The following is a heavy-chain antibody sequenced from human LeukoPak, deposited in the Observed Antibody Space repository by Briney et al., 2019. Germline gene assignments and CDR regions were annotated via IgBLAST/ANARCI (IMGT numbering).Heavy chain of an antibody. CDR1: GFTFSSCA. J-gene: IGHJ4*02. D-gene: IGHD3-10*01. V-gene: IGHV3-23*01. CDR3: AKDQASFYFGSGCYSFDY. CDR2: ISGSGGSR. Sequence: GGSLRLSCAASGFTFSSCAMSWVRQAPGKGLEWVSAISGSGGSRNYADSVKGRFTISRDNSKNTLYPQMNSLRAEDNAVLYCAKDQASFYFGSGCYSFDYWGPGTLVTVSS.